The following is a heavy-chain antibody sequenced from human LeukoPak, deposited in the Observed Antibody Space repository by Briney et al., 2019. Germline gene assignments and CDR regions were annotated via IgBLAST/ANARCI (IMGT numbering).Heavy chain of an antibody. D-gene: IGHD3-22*01. J-gene: IGHJ4*02. CDR2: IYYGGST. V-gene: IGHV4-59*01. CDR1: GGSISSYY. Sequence: SETLSLTCTVSGGSISSYYWSWIRQPPGKGLEWIGYIYYGGSTNYNPSLKSRVTISVDTSKNQFSLKLSSVTAADTAVYYCARYYYDSSGYYLDYWGQGTLVTVSS. CDR3: ARYYYDSSGYYLDY.